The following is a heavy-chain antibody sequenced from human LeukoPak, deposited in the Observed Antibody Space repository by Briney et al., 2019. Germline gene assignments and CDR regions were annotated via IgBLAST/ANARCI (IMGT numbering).Heavy chain of an antibody. CDR3: AKDPVLRYFGWLFNWFDP. Sequence: GGSLRLSCAASGFTFSSYAMKWVRQAPGKGLEWVSAISGSGGSTYYADSVNGRFTISRDNSKNTLYLQMNSLRAEDTAVYYCAKDPVLRYFGWLFNWFDPWGQGTLVTVSS. J-gene: IGHJ5*02. D-gene: IGHD3-9*01. V-gene: IGHV3-23*01. CDR2: ISGSGGST. CDR1: GFTFSSYA.